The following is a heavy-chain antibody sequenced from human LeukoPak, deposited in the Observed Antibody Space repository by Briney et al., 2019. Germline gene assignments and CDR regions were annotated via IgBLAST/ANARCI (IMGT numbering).Heavy chain of an antibody. CDR3: ARDLRHNWFDP. V-gene: IGHV1-46*01. CDR1: GYTFTSYY. CDR2: INPSGGST. Sequence: ASVNVSCKASGYTFTSYYMHWVRQAPGQGLEWMGIINPSGGSTSYAQKFQGRVTMTRDTSTSTVYMELSSLRSEDTAVYYCARDLRHNWFDPWGQGTLVTVSS. J-gene: IGHJ5*02.